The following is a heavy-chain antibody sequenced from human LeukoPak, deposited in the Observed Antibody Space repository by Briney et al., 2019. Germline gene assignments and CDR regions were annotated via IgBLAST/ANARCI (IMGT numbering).Heavy chain of an antibody. CDR2: IYYSGST. CDR1: GGSISSYY. J-gene: IGHJ4*02. V-gene: IGHV4-59*08. Sequence: SETLSLTCTVSGGSISSYYWNWIRQPPGKGLEWIGYIYYSGSTNYNPSLKSRVTISVDTSKNQFSLKLSSVTAADTAVYYCAGQTAARSFDYWGQGTLVTVSS. CDR3: AGQTAARSFDY. D-gene: IGHD6-6*01.